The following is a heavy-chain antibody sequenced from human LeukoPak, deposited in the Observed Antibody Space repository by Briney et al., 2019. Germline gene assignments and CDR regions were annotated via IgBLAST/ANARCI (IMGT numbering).Heavy chain of an antibody. V-gene: IGHV3-74*01. CDR3: ARDKGDYHTSGSLFVF. D-gene: IGHD3-22*01. CDR1: GFSFSEHW. CDR2: ISPTGSTT. Sequence: GGSLRLSCTASGFSFSEHWMHWARQLPGKGLVWVSRISPTGSTTSYADSVKGRFTVSRDNAKNTLYLQMNSLRVEDTAVYYCARDKGDYHTSGSLFVFGGQGALVTVSS. J-gene: IGHJ4*02.